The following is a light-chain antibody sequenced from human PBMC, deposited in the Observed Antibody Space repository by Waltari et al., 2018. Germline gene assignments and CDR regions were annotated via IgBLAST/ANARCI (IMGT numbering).Light chain of an antibody. CDR2: WAS. J-gene: IGKJ4*01. V-gene: IGKV4-1*01. CDR3: QQYYITPLS. Sequence: DIVMTQSPDSLAVSLGERATINCKSSPGVLYSSDNRNYLAWYQQKPGQPPNLPIYWASPRESGVPDRFSGSGSGTDFTLTISSLQAEDVAVYYCQQYYITPLSFGGGTKVEIK. CDR1: PGVLYSSDNRNY.